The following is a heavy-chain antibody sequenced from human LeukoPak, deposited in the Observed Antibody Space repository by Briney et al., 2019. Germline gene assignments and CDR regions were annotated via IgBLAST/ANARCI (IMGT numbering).Heavy chain of an antibody. CDR1: GFAISDYS. J-gene: IGHJ4*02. D-gene: IGHD4-23*01. CDR3: ATGRWDFDY. V-gene: IGHV3-48*01. Sequence: PGGSLRLSCAASGFAISDYSMNWVRQVPGKGLEWVSYISSSSNKVYYADSVKGRFTISRDNSKNTLYLQMNSLRAEDTAVYYCATGRWDFDYWGQGTLVTVSS. CDR2: ISSSSNKV.